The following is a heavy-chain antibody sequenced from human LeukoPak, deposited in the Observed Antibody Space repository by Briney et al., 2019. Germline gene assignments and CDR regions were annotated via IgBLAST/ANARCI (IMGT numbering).Heavy chain of an antibody. Sequence: GGSLRLSCAASGFTFSNYVMTWVRQAPGKGLEWVSDISDSGGSTYYADSVKGRFTISRDNSKNTLFLYMSSLRAEDTAVYYSAKRGFPDFDYWGQGTLVTVSS. V-gene: IGHV3-23*01. CDR2: ISDSGGST. J-gene: IGHJ4*02. CDR3: AKRGFPDFDY. D-gene: IGHD3-10*01. CDR1: GFTFSNYV.